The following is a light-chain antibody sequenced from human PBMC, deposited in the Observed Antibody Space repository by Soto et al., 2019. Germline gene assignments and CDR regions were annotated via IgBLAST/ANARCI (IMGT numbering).Light chain of an antibody. J-gene: IGKJ3*01. CDR3: QQYDRSPFT. V-gene: IGKV3-20*01. CDR2: GAS. CDR1: QTVSSNY. Sequence: EIVLTQSPGTLSLSPGQRASLSCRASQTVSSNYLAWYQQKPGQAPRLLIYGASSRATGIPDRFIGSGSGTDFTLTISRLESEDSAVYSGQQYDRSPFTFGPSIKVEIK.